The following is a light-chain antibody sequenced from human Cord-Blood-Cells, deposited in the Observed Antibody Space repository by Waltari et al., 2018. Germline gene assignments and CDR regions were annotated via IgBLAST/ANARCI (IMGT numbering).Light chain of an antibody. J-gene: IGLJ3*02. CDR2: DVS. Sequence: QSALTQPASVSGSPGQSITISCTGTSSDVGGYNYVSWYQPHPGKAPKLMIYDVSKRPAGVSNRFSGSKSGNTASLTISGLQAEDEADYYCSSYTSSSTWVFGGGTKLTVL. CDR1: SSDVGGYNY. V-gene: IGLV2-14*01. CDR3: SSYTSSSTWV.